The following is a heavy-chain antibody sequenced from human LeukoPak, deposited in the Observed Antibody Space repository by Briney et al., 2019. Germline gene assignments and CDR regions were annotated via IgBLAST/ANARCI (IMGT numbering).Heavy chain of an antibody. Sequence: APVKVSCKASGGTFSSYAISWVRQAPGQGLEWMGGIIPIFGTANYAQKFQGRVTITADESTSTAYMELSSLRSEDTAVYYCARGARGSWYSGFDYWGQGTLVTVSS. J-gene: IGHJ4*02. CDR1: GGTFSSYA. D-gene: IGHD6-13*01. CDR3: ARGARGSWYSGFDY. CDR2: IIPIFGTA. V-gene: IGHV1-69*13.